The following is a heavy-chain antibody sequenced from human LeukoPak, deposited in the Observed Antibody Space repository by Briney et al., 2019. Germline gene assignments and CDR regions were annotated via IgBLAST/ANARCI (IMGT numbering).Heavy chain of an antibody. CDR1: GFTFSSYA. CDR2: ISGSGGST. D-gene: IGHD1-7*01. J-gene: IGHJ4*02. Sequence: GGSLRLSCAASGFTFSSYAMSWVRQAPGKGLEWVSAISGSGGSTYYADSVKGRFTISRDNSKNTLYLQMNRLRAQDTAVYYCANQDITGTPLFNYWGQGTLVTVSS. CDR3: ANQDITGTPLFNY. V-gene: IGHV3-23*01.